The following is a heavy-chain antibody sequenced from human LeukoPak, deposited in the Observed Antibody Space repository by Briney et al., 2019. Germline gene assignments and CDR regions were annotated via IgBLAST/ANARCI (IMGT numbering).Heavy chain of an antibody. CDR3: ARSVPHFDY. J-gene: IGHJ4*02. CDR1: GDSVSTDSAG. V-gene: IGHV6-1*01. Sequence: SQTLSLTCAISGDSVSTDSAGWNWIRQSPSRGLEWLGRTYYRSKWYNDYAVSVKSRITINPDTSKNQFSLQLNSVTPEDTAVYYCARSVPHFDYWGQGTLVTVSS. CDR2: TYYRSKWYN.